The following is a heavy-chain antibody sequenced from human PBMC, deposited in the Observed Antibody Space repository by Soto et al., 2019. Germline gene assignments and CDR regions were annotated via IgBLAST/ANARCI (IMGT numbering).Heavy chain of an antibody. D-gene: IGHD2-21*01. V-gene: IGHV3-48*02. CDR3: ATGPIYSNIDN. CDR1: GFSFSTSF. J-gene: IGHJ4*02. Sequence: EVQLVESGGGLVQPGGSLRLSCAASGFSFSTSFMNWVRQAPGKGLEWVSYISGSSSSIYYADSVKVRFTISRDKAMNELFLQMNSISDEDSAVYYCATGPIYSNIDNWGQGTQVTVSS. CDR2: ISGSSSSI.